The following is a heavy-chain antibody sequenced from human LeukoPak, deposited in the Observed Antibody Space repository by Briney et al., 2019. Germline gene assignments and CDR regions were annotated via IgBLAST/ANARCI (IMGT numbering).Heavy chain of an antibody. V-gene: IGHV3-21*01. CDR3: ARGPLAAAVPFDY. CDR2: ISSSSSYI. Sequence: GGSLRLPYAASGFTFSSYSMNWVRQAPGKGLEWVSSISSSSSYIYYADSVRGRFTISRDNAKNSLYLQMNSLRAEDTAVYYCARGPLAAAVPFDYWGQGTLVTVSS. CDR1: GFTFSSYS. D-gene: IGHD6-13*01. J-gene: IGHJ4*02.